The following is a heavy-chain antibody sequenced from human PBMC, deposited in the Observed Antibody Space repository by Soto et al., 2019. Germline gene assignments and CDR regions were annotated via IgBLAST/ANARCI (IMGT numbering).Heavy chain of an antibody. J-gene: IGHJ4*02. CDR2: ISYSGNT. CDR3: AGLRGYAGSPIDY. V-gene: IGHV4-59*01. D-gene: IGHD2-15*01. CDR1: VGSIIIGY. Sequence: SSETLALTCTFSVGSIIIGYWNLIRQPPGKGLDWIGYISYSGNTNYNPSLKSRVTMSVDTPKNQFSLRLSSVTTADTAVYYCAGLRGYAGSPIDYWGQGTMVTVSS.